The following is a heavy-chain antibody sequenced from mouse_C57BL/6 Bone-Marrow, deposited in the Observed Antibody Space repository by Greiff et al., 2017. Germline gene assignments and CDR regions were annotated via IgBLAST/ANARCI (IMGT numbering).Heavy chain of an antibody. CDR1: GYAFSSSW. CDR2: IYPGDGDT. CDR3: ARGGNRNYGRAIDY. V-gene: IGHV1-82*01. D-gene: IGHD2-5*01. Sequence: QVHVKQSGPELVKPGASVKISCKASGYAFSSSWMNWVKQRPGKGLEWIGRIYPGDGDTNYNGKFKGKATLTADKSSSTAYMQLSSLTSEDSAVYFCARGGNRNYGRAIDYWGQGNSVTVSS. J-gene: IGHJ4*01.